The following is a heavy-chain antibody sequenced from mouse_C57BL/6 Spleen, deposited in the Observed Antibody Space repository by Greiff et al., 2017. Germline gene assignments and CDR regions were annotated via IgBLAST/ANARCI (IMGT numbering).Heavy chain of an antibody. CDR3: ARWDYYGSSPYFDV. CDR2: IDPSDSET. CDR1: GYTFTSYW. V-gene: IGHV1-52*01. Sequence: QVQLQQPGAELVRPGSSVKLSCKASGYTFTSYWMHWVKQRPIQGLEWIGNIDPSDSETHYNQKFKDKATLTVDKSSSTAYMQLSGLTSEDSAVYYCARWDYYGSSPYFDVWGTGTTVTVSS. D-gene: IGHD1-1*01. J-gene: IGHJ1*03.